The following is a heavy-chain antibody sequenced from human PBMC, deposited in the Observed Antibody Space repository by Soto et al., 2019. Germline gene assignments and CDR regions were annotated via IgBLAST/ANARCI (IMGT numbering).Heavy chain of an antibody. CDR2: IYYSGST. CDR1: GACISSYY. CDR3: ARRFAGGGWIFDY. J-gene: IGHJ4*02. Sequence: SETLSLTCTVSGACISSYYWSWIRQPPGKGLEGIGYIYYSGSTDYNPSLKSRVTISVDTSKNQFSLNLSSVTAADTAVYYCARRFAGGGWIFDYWGQGTLVTVSS. V-gene: IGHV4-59*08. D-gene: IGHD6-19*01.